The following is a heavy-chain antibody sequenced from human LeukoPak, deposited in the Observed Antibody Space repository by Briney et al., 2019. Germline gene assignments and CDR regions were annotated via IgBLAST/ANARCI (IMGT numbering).Heavy chain of an antibody. CDR2: ISYVEGDV. Sequence: GGSLRLSCAGSGFTFSNAWMSWVRQAPGKGLEWVAFISYVEGDVLYADSVKGRFTISRDDSNNTLFLQMNSLRPEDTAVFYCARAGGAWSRTHYYYYMDVWGRGSTVTVSS. CDR1: GFTFSNAW. D-gene: IGHD1/OR15-1a*01. CDR3: ARAGGAWSRTHYYYYMDV. J-gene: IGHJ6*03. V-gene: IGHV3-30*01.